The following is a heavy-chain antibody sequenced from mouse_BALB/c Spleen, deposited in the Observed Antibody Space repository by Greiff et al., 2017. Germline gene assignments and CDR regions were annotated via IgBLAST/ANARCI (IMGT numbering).Heavy chain of an antibody. V-gene: IGHV1-14*01. CDR3: ARRNWDGYFDY. J-gene: IGHJ2*01. CDR2: INPYNDGT. CDR1: GYTFTSYV. Sequence: EVKLVESGPELVKPGASVKMSCKASGYTFTSYVMHWVKQKPGQGLEWIGYINPYNDGTKYNEKFKGKATLTSDKSSSTAYMELSSLTSEDSAVYYCARRNWDGYFDYWGQGTTLTVSS. D-gene: IGHD4-1*01.